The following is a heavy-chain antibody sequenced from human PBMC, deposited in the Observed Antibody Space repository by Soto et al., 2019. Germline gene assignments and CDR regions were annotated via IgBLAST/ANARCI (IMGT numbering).Heavy chain of an antibody. J-gene: IGHJ4*02. D-gene: IGHD3-10*01. CDR3: ARSITMVRGVIIPQVPGY. Sequence: QVQLVQSGAEVKKPGASVKVSCKASGYTFTSYGISWVRQAPGQGLEWMGWISAYNGNTNYAQKLQGRVTMTTATSTSNRYMELRSLRSDDTAVYYWARSITMVRGVIIPQVPGYWGQGTLVTVSS. CDR2: ISAYNGNT. CDR1: GYTFTSYG. V-gene: IGHV1-18*01.